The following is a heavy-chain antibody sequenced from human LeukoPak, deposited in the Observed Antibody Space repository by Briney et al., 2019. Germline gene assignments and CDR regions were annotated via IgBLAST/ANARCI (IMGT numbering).Heavy chain of an antibody. CDR3: LPTYYYDSSGYY. Sequence: GGSLRLSCAASGFTFSGSAMHWVRQASGKGLEWVGRIRSKANSYATAYAASVKGRFTISRDDSKNTAYQQMNSLKTEDTAVYYCLPTYYYDSSGYYWGQGTLVTVSS. V-gene: IGHV3-73*01. J-gene: IGHJ4*02. CDR1: GFTFSGSA. D-gene: IGHD3-22*01. CDR2: IRSKANSYAT.